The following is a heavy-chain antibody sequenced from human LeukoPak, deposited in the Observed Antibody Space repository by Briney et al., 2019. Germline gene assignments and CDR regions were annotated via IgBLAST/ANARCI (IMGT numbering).Heavy chain of an antibody. Sequence: GGSLRPSCAASGFTFSDYYMTWIRQAPGEGLEWVSYISSSGSTIYYADSVKGRFTISRDNAKNSLYLQMNSLRAEDTAVYYCARGSSGYYVPAEYFQHWGQGTLVTVSS. V-gene: IGHV3-11*01. J-gene: IGHJ1*01. CDR1: GFTFSDYY. CDR2: ISSSGSTI. CDR3: ARGSSGYYVPAEYFQH. D-gene: IGHD3-22*01.